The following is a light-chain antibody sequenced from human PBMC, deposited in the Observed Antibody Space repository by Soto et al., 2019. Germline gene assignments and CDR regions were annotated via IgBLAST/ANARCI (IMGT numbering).Light chain of an antibody. CDR1: SSDVGAHNF. Sequence: QSVLTQPASVSGSPGQSITIFCPGASSDVGAHNFVSWYQQHPGNAPKLLIYDVSNRPSGVSDHFSGSKSGNTASLTITGLQAEDEADYYCSSYTSSNTYVFGTGTKVTV. V-gene: IGLV2-14*03. CDR2: DVS. J-gene: IGLJ1*01. CDR3: SSYTSSNTYV.